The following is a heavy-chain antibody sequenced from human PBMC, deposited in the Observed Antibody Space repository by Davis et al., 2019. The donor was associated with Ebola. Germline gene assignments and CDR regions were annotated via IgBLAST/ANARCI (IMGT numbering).Heavy chain of an antibody. CDR3: ARDRSWNDAFDL. Sequence: GESLKISCAASGFTFSNYAMSWVRQAPGKGLEWVALISYDGNNKYYADYADSVKGRLTISRDNSKNTLYLQMNSLRPEDTAVYYCARDRSWNDAFDLWGQGTMVTVSS. V-gene: IGHV3-30-3*01. D-gene: IGHD1-1*01. CDR1: GFTFSNYA. J-gene: IGHJ3*01. CDR2: ISYDGNNK.